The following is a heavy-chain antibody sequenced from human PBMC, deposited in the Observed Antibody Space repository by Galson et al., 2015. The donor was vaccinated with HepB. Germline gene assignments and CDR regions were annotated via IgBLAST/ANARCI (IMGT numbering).Heavy chain of an antibody. J-gene: IGHJ4*02. Sequence: VKVSCKASGFTFSSSAMQWVRQARGQRLEWIGWIVVGSGNTNYAQKFQERVTITRDMSTSTAYMELSSLRSEDTAVYYCAASRLPYGSGSYYRSPFDSWGQGTLVTVSS. CDR2: IVVGSGNT. CDR1: GFTFSSSA. CDR3: AASRLPYGSGSYYRSPFDS. D-gene: IGHD3-10*01. V-gene: IGHV1-58*02.